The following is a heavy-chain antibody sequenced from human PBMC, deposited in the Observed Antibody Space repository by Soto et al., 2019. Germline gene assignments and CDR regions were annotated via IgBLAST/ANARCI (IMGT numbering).Heavy chain of an antibody. CDR1: GGSISSSSYY. CDR2: IYYSGNT. V-gene: IGHV4-39*01. D-gene: IGHD2-2*01. Sequence: SETLSLTCTVSGGSISSSSYYWGWIRQPPGKGLEWIGSIYYSGNTYHNPSLKSRVIISVDTSKNQFSLKLSSVTAADTAVYYCTRLGYCSGTSCLSYYYYYMDVWGKGTTVTVS. J-gene: IGHJ6*03. CDR3: TRLGYCSGTSCLSYYYYYMDV.